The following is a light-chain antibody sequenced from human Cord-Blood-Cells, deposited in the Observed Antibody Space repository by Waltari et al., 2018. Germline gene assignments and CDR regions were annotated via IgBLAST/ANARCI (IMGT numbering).Light chain of an antibody. CDR2: ESS. Sequence: QSALTQPASVSGSPGQPITISCTRTSSDVGRHNLVSWYQHHPGKAPKLMIYESSKRTSGVSNRFSGSKSGNSAALTVAGDQAEDEAGYYCCSYAGSSRVFGTGTKVTVL. CDR1: SSDVGRHNL. J-gene: IGLJ1*01. CDR3: CSYAGSSRV. V-gene: IGLV2-23*01.